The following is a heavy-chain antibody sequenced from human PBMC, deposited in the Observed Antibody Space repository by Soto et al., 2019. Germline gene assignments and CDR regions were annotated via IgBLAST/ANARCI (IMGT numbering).Heavy chain of an antibody. CDR3: ASTGGESSSSSAAARKRGYYYGMDV. J-gene: IGHJ6*02. V-gene: IGHV1-69*01. CDR1: GGTFSSYA. CDR2: IIPIFGTA. Sequence: QVQLVQSGAEVKKPGSSVKVSCKASGGTFSSYAISWVRQAPGQGLEWMGGIIPIFGTANYAQKFQGRVTITADESTSTAYMELSSLRSEDTAVYYCASTGGESSSSSAAARKRGYYYGMDVWGQGTTVTVSS. D-gene: IGHD6-6*01.